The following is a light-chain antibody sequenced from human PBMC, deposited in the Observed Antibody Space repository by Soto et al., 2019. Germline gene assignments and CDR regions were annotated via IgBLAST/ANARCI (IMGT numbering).Light chain of an antibody. Sequence: EIVLTQSPATLSLSPGERATLSCRASQSVSSYLAWYQQKPGQAPRLLIYDASARATGIPARFIGSGSGTAFTLTISNLEPEDFAVYYCQQRGNWPGIFGQGTKLEIK. CDR2: DAS. CDR3: QQRGNWPGI. J-gene: IGKJ2*01. V-gene: IGKV3-11*01. CDR1: QSVSSY.